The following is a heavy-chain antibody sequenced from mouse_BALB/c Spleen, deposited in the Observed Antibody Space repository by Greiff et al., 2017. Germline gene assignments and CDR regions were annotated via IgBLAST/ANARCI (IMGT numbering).Heavy chain of an antibody. CDR3: ASPNYGAY. V-gene: IGHV1-7*01. J-gene: IGHJ3*01. D-gene: IGHD1-1*01. CDR1: GYTFTSYW. CDR2: INPSTGYT. Sequence: VQLQQSGAELAKPGASVKMSCKASGYTFTSYWMHWVKQRPGQGLEWIGYINPSTGYTEYNQKFKDKATLTADKSSSTAYTQLSSLTSEDSAVYYCASPNYGAYWGQGTLVTVSA.